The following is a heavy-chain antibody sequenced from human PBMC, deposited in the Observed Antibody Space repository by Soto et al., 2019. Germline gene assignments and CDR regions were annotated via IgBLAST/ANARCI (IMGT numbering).Heavy chain of an antibody. D-gene: IGHD6-13*01. V-gene: IGHV1-69*06. J-gene: IGHJ4*02. Sequence: PSVKVSCKASGCTFSSYAISWVRQAPGQGLEWMGGIIPIFGTANYAQKFQGRVTITADKSTSTAYMELSSLRSEDTAVYYCARTLAGTFDYWGQGTLVTVSS. CDR2: IIPIFGTA. CDR1: GCTFSSYA. CDR3: ARTLAGTFDY.